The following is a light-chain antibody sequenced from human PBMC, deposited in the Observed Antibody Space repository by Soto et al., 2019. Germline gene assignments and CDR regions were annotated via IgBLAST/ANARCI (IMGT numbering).Light chain of an antibody. CDR2: AVS. V-gene: IGKV1-27*01. CDR1: QVISNY. CDR3: QKNNSAPLT. Sequence: DVQMTQSPSSLSVSVGDRVTITCRASQVISNYLAWYQQKPGKPPQLLIYAVSTLQSGVPSRFSGSASGPEFTLTSSSLQPDDVSTYYCQKNNSAPLTFGQGTRLE. J-gene: IGKJ5*01.